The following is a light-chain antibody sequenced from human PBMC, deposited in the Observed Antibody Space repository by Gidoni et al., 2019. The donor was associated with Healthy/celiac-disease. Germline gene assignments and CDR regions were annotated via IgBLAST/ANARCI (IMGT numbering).Light chain of an antibody. CDR2: EGS. J-gene: IGLJ2*01. CDR1: SSDVGSYNL. CDR3: CSYAGSSTVV. V-gene: IGLV2-23*01. Sequence: QPALTQPAPAPRPPGQSITTSCTGTSSDVGSYNLVSWYQQHPGKAPKLMIYEGSKRPSGVSNRFSGSKSGNTASLTISGLQAEDEADYYCCSYAGSSTVVFGGGTKLTVL.